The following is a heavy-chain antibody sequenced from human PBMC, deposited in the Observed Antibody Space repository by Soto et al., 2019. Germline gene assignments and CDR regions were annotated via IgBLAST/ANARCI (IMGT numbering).Heavy chain of an antibody. Sequence: GSLRLSCAASGFTFSSYAMSWVRQAPGKGLEWVSAISGSGGSTYYADSVKGRFSISRDFSKNTLYLQMSSLRAEDTSVYYCARWDCSGATCYFDYWGQGTLVTVSS. D-gene: IGHD2-15*01. J-gene: IGHJ4*02. CDR3: ARWDCSGATCYFDY. V-gene: IGHV3-23*01. CDR2: ISGSGGST. CDR1: GFTFSSYA.